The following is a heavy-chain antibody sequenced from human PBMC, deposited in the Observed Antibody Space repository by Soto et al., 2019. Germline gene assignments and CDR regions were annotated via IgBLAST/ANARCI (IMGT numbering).Heavy chain of an antibody. Sequence: PSETLSLTCTVSGGSISSSSYYWGWIRQPPGRGLEWIGSIYYSGGTYYNPSLKSRVTISVDTSKNQFSLKVSSVTAADTAVYYCARFVYGDYISDNWFDPWGQGTLVTVSS. CDR3: ARFVYGDYISDNWFDP. J-gene: IGHJ5*02. CDR2: IYYSGGT. V-gene: IGHV4-39*01. D-gene: IGHD4-17*01. CDR1: GGSISSSSYY.